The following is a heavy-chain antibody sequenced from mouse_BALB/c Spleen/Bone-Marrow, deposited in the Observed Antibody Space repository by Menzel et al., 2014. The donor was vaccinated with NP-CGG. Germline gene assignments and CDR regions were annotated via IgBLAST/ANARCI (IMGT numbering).Heavy chain of an antibody. Sequence: EVQGVESGGGLVKPGGSLKLSCAASGFTFSSYAMSWVRQTPEKRLEWVATISSGGSYTYYPDSVKGRFTISRDNAKNTLYLQMSSLRSEDTAMYYCARPHYYGSSWFAYCGQGTLVTVSA. V-gene: IGHV5-9-3*01. CDR2: ISSGGSYT. D-gene: IGHD1-1*01. CDR3: ARPHYYGSSWFAY. CDR1: GFTFSSYA. J-gene: IGHJ3*01.